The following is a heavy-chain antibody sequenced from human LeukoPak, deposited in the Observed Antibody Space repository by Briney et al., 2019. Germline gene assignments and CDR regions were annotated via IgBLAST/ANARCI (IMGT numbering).Heavy chain of an antibody. CDR1: GDSVSSNSAA. V-gene: IGHV6-1*01. Sequence: SQTLSLTCAISGDSVSSNSAAWHWIRQSPSRGLEWLGKTYYKSKWCNDYAVSVKSRITINPDTSKNQFSLQLNSVTPEDTAIYYCARETYYFDYWGQGTLVTVSS. J-gene: IGHJ4*02. CDR2: TYYKSKWCN. CDR3: ARETYYFDY.